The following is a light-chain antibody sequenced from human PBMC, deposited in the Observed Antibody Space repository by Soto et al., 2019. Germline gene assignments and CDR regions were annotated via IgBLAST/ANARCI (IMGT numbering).Light chain of an antibody. CDR3: QQSYSTLALT. J-gene: IGKJ4*01. CDR1: QSISSY. CDR2: AAS. Sequence: DIQMTQSPSSLSESVVDRVTITCRASQSISSYLNWYQQKPGKAPKLLIYAASSLQSEFPSRFSGSGSGTDVTLTISSLQPEDFATYYCQQSYSTLALTFGGGTKVEIK. V-gene: IGKV1-39*01.